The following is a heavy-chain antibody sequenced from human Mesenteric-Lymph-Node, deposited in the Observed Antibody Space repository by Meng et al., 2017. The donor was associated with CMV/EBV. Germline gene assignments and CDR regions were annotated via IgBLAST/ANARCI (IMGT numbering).Heavy chain of an antibody. J-gene: IGHJ6*02. V-gene: IGHV4-39*07. Sequence: SETLSLTCSVSGGSISSGNYYCGWIRQAPGKGLEWIGTIFYAGTAYYNPSLKSRVTISVDISKNRFSLRLSSVTAADAAVYYCATDLEKILGNKYYYAMDIWGQGITVTVSS. CDR1: GGSISSGNYY. D-gene: IGHD5-24*01. CDR3: ATDLEKILGNKYYYAMDI. CDR2: IFYAGTA.